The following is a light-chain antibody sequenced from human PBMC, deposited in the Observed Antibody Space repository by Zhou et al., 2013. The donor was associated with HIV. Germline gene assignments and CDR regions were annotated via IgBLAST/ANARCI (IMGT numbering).Light chain of an antibody. V-gene: IGKV1-8*01. CDR1: QGISSY. CDR3: QQYYSYPRT. Sequence: AIRMTQSPSSLSASTGDRVTITCRASQGISSYLAWYQQKPGKAPKLLIYAASTLQSGVPSRFSGSGSGTDFTLTISCLQSEDFATYYCQQYYSYPRTFGPRDQGG. J-gene: IGKJ1*01. CDR2: AAS.